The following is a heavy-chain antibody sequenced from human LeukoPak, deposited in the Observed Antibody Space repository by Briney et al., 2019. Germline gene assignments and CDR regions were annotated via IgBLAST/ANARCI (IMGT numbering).Heavy chain of an antibody. D-gene: IGHD5-18*01. CDR1: GFTVSSNY. Sequence: GGSLRLSCAASGFTVSSNYMSWVRQAPGKGLEWVSLIYSGGSTSYADSVKGRFTISRDNSKNTLHLQMNSLRAEDTAVYYCARVDTAMVSYYYYHFMDVWGKGTTVTVSS. J-gene: IGHJ6*03. CDR2: IYSGGST. V-gene: IGHV3-53*01. CDR3: ARVDTAMVSYYYYHFMDV.